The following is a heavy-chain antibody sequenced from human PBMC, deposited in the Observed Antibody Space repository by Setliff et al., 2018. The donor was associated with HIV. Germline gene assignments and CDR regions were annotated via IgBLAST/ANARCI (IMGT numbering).Heavy chain of an antibody. D-gene: IGHD6-19*01. CDR1: GGSFSGYY. CDR2: INHSGST. J-gene: IGHJ3*02. Sequence: PSETLSLTCAVYGGSFSGYYWSWIRQPPGKGLEWIGEINHSGSTNYNPSLKSRDTISVDTSKNQFSLKLSSVTAADTAVYYCARAGYYSGWSGLDIWGQGTMVTVSS. CDR3: ARAGYYSGWSGLDI. V-gene: IGHV4-34*01.